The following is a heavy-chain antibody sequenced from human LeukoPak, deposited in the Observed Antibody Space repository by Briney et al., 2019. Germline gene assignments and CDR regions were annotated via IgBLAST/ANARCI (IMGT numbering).Heavy chain of an antibody. J-gene: IGHJ4*02. V-gene: IGHV3-15*01. D-gene: IGHD3-16*02. CDR2: IKSKTDGGTT. CDR3: TTDYDYVWGSYPLAY. CDR1: GFTFSNAW. Sequence: GGSLRLSCAASGFTFSNAWMSWVRQAPGKGLEWVSRIKSKTDGGTTDYAAPVKGRFTISRDDSKNTLYLQMNSLKTEDTAVYYCTTDYDYVWGSYPLAYWGQGTLVTVSS.